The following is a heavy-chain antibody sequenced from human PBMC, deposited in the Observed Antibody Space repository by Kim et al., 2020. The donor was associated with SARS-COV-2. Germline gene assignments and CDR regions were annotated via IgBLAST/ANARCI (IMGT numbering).Heavy chain of an antibody. D-gene: IGHD6-19*01. CDR1: GFTFSTYW. V-gene: IGHV3-7*03. J-gene: IGHJ4*02. CDR3: ARDPGSDYFDY. CDR2: IRQDGSVR. Sequence: GGSLRLSCAASGFTFSTYWMAWVRQAPGKGLEWVANIRQDGSVRDYVDSVKGRFTVSRDNAKNSLFLQMNSLRAEDTAVYYCARDPGSDYFDYWGQGTLV.